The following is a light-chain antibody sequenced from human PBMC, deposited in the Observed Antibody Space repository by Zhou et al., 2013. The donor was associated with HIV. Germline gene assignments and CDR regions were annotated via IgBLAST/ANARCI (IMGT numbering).Light chain of an antibody. CDR1: QNINGW. Sequence: DIQMTQSPSTLSAAVGDRVTITCRASQNINGWLAWHQQKPGRAPKVFIYSRWGPSRFSGSGWGTEFTLTISSLQPDDVATYYCQQYKTEPWTYGLGT. J-gene: IGKJ1*01. V-gene: IGKV1-5*03. CDR3: QQYKTEPWT.